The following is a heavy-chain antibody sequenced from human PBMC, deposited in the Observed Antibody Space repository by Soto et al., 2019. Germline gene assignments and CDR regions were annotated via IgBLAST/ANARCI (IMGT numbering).Heavy chain of an antibody. CDR2: MVYGGTT. CDR3: ARLGGFYQSLDS. D-gene: IGHD3-22*01. V-gene: IGHV4-39*01. CDR1: GDSINSNSDC. Sequence: ASETLSLTCTVSGDSINSNSDCWGWIRQPPGKGLDWIGSMVYGGTTTYNPSIKSRVTISVDSSKNQFSLNLTSVSAADTAVYYCARLGGFYQSLDSWGQGTLVTVSS. J-gene: IGHJ5*01.